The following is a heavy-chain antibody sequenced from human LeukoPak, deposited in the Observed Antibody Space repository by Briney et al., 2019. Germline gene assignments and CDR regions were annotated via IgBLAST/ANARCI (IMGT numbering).Heavy chain of an antibody. D-gene: IGHD6-13*01. CDR3: ARRGSGSSLIDY. Sequence: PSETLSLTCTASGASIRSSSYFWVWIRQPPGKGLEWIGNIHYSGSTYYNPSLKSRVTISADTSKNQFSLNLSSVTAADTAVYSCARRGSGSSLIDYWGQGTLVTVSS. J-gene: IGHJ4*02. CDR2: IHYSGST. CDR1: GASIRSSSYF. V-gene: IGHV4-39*01.